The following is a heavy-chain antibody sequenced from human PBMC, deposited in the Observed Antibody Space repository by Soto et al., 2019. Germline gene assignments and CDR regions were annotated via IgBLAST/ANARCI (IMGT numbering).Heavy chain of an antibody. CDR2: ISWNSGSI. CDR1: GFTFDDYA. J-gene: IGHJ5*02. CDR3: AKDNENFWSGYSNWFDP. Sequence: GGSLRLSCAASGFTFDDYAMHWVRQAPGKGLEWVSGISWNSGSIGYADSVKGRFTISRDNAKNSLYLQMNSLRAEDTALYYCAKDNENFWSGYSNWFDPWGQGTLVTVSS. V-gene: IGHV3-9*01. D-gene: IGHD3-3*01.